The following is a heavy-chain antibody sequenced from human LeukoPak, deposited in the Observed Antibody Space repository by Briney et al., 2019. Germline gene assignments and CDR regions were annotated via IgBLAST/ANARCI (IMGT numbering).Heavy chain of an antibody. D-gene: IGHD6-19*01. CDR1: GFTFSSYW. V-gene: IGHV3-74*01. CDR2: INSDGSST. J-gene: IGHJ5*02. Sequence: PGGSLRLSCAASGFTFSSYWMHWVRQAPGKGLVWVSRINSDGSSTSYADSVKGRFTISRDNAKNTLYLQMNSLRAEDTAVYYCARGWSSGGQDWFDPWGQGTLVTVSS. CDR3: ARGWSSGGQDWFDP.